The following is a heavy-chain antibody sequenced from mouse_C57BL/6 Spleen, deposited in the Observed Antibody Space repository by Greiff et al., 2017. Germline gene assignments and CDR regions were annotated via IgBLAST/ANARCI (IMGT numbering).Heavy chain of an antibody. V-gene: IGHV5-16*01. CDR3: ARGGLTTVVAPFDY. D-gene: IGHD1-1*01. J-gene: IGHJ2*01. CDR1: GFTFSDYY. CDR2: INYDGSST. Sequence: DVKLVESEGGLVQPGSSMKLSCTASGFTFSDYYMAWVRQVPEKGLEWVANINYDGSSTYYLDSFKSRFIISRDNAKNILYLQMSSLKSEDTATYYCARGGLTTVVAPFDYWGQGTTLTVSS.